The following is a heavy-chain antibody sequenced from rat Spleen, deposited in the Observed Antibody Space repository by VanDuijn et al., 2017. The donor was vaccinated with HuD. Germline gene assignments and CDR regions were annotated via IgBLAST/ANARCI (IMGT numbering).Heavy chain of an antibody. V-gene: IGHV2-63*01. CDR2: MRYNGDT. J-gene: IGHJ3*01. CDR3: TRDRGGIPTDWFAY. CDR1: GFSLTSYN. D-gene: IGHD1-4*01. Sequence: QVQLKESGPGLVQPSQTLSLTCTVSGFSLTSYNVHWVRQPPGKGLEWMGRMRYNGDTSYNSALKSRLSISRDTSKNQVFLKMNSLQTEDTGTYDCTRDRGGIPTDWFAYWGQGTLVTVSS.